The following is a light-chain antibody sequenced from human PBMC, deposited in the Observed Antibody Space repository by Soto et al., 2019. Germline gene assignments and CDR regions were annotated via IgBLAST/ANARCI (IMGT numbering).Light chain of an antibody. CDR2: GNS. J-gene: IGLJ2*01. CDR3: QSYDSSLRYVV. Sequence: QSLLTQRPLVSGAPGQRVTISCTGSSSNIGAGYDVHWYQQLPGTAPKLLIYGNSNRPSGVPDRFSGSKSGTSASLAITGLQAEDEADYYCQSYDSSLRYVVFGGGTKLTVL. CDR1: SSNIGAGYD. V-gene: IGLV1-40*01.